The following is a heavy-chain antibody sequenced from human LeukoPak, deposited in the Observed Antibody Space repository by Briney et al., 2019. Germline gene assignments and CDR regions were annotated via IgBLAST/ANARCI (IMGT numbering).Heavy chain of an antibody. CDR2: IIPIFGTA. V-gene: IGHV1-69*06. D-gene: IGHD1-26*01. Sequence: GASVKVSCKASGGTFSNYAISWVRQAPGQGLEWMGGIIPIFGTANYAQKCRGRVTITADKSTRTAYMELSSLRSEDTAVYYCARDRGGVGATRRPYYYYYMDVWGKGTTVTISS. CDR3: ARDRGGVGATRRPYYYYYMDV. J-gene: IGHJ6*03. CDR1: GGTFSNYA.